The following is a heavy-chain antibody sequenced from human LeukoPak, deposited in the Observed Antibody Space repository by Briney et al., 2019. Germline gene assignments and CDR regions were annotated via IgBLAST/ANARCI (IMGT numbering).Heavy chain of an antibody. CDR2: IKQDGSEK. J-gene: IGHJ4*02. CDR1: GFTFSSYW. Sequence: GGSLRLSCAASGFTFSSYWMSWVRQAPGKGLEWVANIKQDGSEKYYVDSVKGRFTISRDNAKNSLYLQMNSLRAEDTAVYFCAILDNTGWNCFDYWGQGTLVTVSS. V-gene: IGHV3-7*03. CDR3: AILDNTGWNCFDY. D-gene: IGHD6-19*01.